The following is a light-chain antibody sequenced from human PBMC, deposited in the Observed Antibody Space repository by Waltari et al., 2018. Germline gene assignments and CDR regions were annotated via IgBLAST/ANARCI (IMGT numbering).Light chain of an antibody. V-gene: IGKV3-20*01. CDR1: ESISKY. CDR3: QHYESIPVT. CDR2: HAS. J-gene: IGKJ1*01. Sequence: EIVLTQSPGTLSLSSGERATLSCRASESISKYLAWYQQKPGQAPRLLIYHASSRATGSPDRFSGSGSGTDFSLTISRLEPEDFAVYYCQHYESIPVTFGQGTKVEIK.